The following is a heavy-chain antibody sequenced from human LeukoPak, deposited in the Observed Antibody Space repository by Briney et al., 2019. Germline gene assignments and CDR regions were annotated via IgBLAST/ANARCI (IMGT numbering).Heavy chain of an antibody. CDR2: IRFDGSNK. CDR3: ARDRGSNNYFDH. Sequence: GGSLRLSCAASGFIFSAYGMHWVRQAPGKGQDWVAFIRFDGSNKYYADSVKGRFTISRDNANSSLFPQMNSLRAEDTAVYYCARDRGSNNYFDHWGQGTLVTVSS. V-gene: IGHV3-30*02. D-gene: IGHD2-2*01. J-gene: IGHJ4*02. CDR1: GFIFSAYG.